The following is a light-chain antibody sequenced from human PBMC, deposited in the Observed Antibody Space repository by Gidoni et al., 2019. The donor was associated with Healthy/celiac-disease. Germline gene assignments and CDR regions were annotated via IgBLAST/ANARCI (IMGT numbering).Light chain of an antibody. CDR3: QQRSNWPPWT. Sequence: EIVLTQSPATLSSSPGERATLPCRASQSVSSYLAWYQQKPGKAPRLLIYDASTRATGIPARFSGSGSGTDFSLTISSLEPEDFAVYYCQQRSNWPPWTFGQGTKVEIK. CDR1: QSVSSY. CDR2: DAS. V-gene: IGKV3-11*01. J-gene: IGKJ1*01.